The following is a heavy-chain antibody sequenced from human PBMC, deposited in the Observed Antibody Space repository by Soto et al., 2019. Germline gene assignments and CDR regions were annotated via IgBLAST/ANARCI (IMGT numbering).Heavy chain of an antibody. CDR1: GVSVSSGSYY. D-gene: IGHD6-19*01. CDR2: IYYSGST. V-gene: IGHV4-61*01. J-gene: IGHJ4*02. CDR3: ARSGAVAGIIPDYFDY. Sequence: KPSETLSLTCAVSGVSVSSGSYYWSWIRQPPGKGLEWIGYIYYSGSTNYNPSLRSRVTISVDTSKNQFSPKLSSVTAADTAVYYCARSGAVAGIIPDYFDYWGQGTLVTAPQ.